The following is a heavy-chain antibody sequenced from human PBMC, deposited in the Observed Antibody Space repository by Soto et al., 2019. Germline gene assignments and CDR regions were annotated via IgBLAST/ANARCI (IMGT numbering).Heavy chain of an antibody. CDR2: ISDYNGNA. D-gene: IGHD3-22*01. J-gene: IGHJ4*02. CDR1: WYMFTSYI. V-gene: IGHV1-18*01. Sequence: SVKVSFKASWYMFTSYIISWVRQAPGQGLEWMGRISDYNGNADFAQRLQGRVTMTTDTSTNTAYMELRSLRADDKAVYYCARAPGNYYYYFDSWGQGTLVTVYS. CDR3: ARAPGNYYYYFDS.